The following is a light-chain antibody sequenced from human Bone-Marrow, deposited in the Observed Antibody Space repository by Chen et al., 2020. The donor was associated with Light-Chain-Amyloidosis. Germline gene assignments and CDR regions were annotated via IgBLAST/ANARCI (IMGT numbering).Light chain of an antibody. CDR2: DDS. J-gene: IGLJ3*02. Sequence: SYVLTQPSSVSVAPGQTATIACGGNNIGSTSVHWYQQTPGQAPLLVVYDDSDRPSGIPGRLSGADSGHAATLTNRRVEAGYEADDCCQKRDRISAPPVFGGGPKLTVL. CDR3: QKRDRISAPPV. CDR1: NIGSTS. V-gene: IGLV3-21*02.